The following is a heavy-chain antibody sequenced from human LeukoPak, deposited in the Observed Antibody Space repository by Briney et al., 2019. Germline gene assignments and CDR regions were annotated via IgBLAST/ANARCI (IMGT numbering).Heavy chain of an antibody. Sequence: PSETLSLTCAVYGGSFSGYYWSWIRQPPGKGLEWIGEINHSGSTNYNPSLKSRVTISVDTSKNQFSLKLSSVTAADTAVYYCARGRRGSKSSYYYYMDVWGKGTTVTVSS. V-gene: IGHV4-34*01. CDR2: INHSGST. J-gene: IGHJ6*03. CDR1: GGSFSGYY. CDR3: ARGRRGSKSSYYYYMDV. D-gene: IGHD1-14*01.